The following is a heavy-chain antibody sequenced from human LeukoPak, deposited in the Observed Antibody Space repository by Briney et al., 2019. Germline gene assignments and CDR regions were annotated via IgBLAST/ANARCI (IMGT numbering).Heavy chain of an antibody. CDR2: ISSSSSYI. CDR1: GFTFSSYG. J-gene: IGHJ5*02. Sequence: GGSLRLSCAASGFTFSSYGMHWVRQAPGKGLEWVSSISSSSSYIYYADSVKGRFTISRDNAKNSLYLQMNSLRAEDTAVYYCARDHLLSGWDEGWFDPWGQGTLVTVSS. CDR3: ARDHLLSGWDEGWFDP. V-gene: IGHV3-21*01. D-gene: IGHD6-19*01.